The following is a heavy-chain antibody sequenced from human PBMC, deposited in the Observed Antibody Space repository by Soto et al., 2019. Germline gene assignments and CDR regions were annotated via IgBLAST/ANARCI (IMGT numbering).Heavy chain of an antibody. D-gene: IGHD3-10*01. CDR3: AAVGYGSGSYYSPYYYSYGMDV. CDR1: GFTFTSSA. J-gene: IGHJ6*02. V-gene: IGHV1-58*01. Sequence: SVKVSCKASGFTFTSSAVQWVRQARGQRLEWIGWIVVGSGNTNYAQKFQERVTITRDMSTSTAYMELSSLRSEDTAVYYCAAVGYGSGSYYSPYYYSYGMDVWGQGTTVTVSS. CDR2: IVVGSGNT.